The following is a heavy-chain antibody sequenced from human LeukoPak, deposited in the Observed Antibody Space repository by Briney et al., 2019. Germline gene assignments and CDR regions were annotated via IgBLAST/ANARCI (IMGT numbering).Heavy chain of an antibody. Sequence: GGSLRLSCAASGFTFSSYWMHWVRQAPGKGLVWVSRINSDGSSTSYADSVKGRFTISGDNAKNTLYLQMNSLRAEDTAVYYCARTSSGWYVLDYWGQGTLVTVSS. V-gene: IGHV3-74*01. J-gene: IGHJ4*02. CDR2: INSDGSST. CDR1: GFTFSSYW. D-gene: IGHD6-19*01. CDR3: ARTSSGWYVLDY.